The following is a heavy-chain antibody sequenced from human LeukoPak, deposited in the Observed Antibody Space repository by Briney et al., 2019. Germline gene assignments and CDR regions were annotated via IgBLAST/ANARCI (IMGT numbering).Heavy chain of an antibody. Sequence: PGGSLRLSCAASGFTFSSYAMSWVRQAPGKGLEWVSAISGSGGSTYYADSVKGRFTISRDNSKNTLYLQMNSLRAEDTAVYYCAKSYGGDDYGDYIDYWGQGTLVTVSS. J-gene: IGHJ4*02. CDR3: AKSYGGDDYGDYIDY. D-gene: IGHD4-17*01. V-gene: IGHV3-23*01. CDR1: GFTFSSYA. CDR2: ISGSGGST.